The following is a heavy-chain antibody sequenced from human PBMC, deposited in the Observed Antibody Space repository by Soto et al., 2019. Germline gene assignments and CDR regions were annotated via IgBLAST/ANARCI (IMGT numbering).Heavy chain of an antibody. CDR3: ARVLITSGPLEYSFGY. V-gene: IGHV4-31*03. CDR1: GGSIRRSDSY. CDR2: ISDSGRT. Sequence: SETLSLTCSVSGGSIRRSDSYWTWVRQGPGKGLEWIAYISDSGRTDYNPSLKSRATISIDTSKNVFFLNLSSVTAADTAVYFCARVLITSGPLEYSFGYWGPGSLVTVSS. J-gene: IGHJ4*02. D-gene: IGHD3-16*01.